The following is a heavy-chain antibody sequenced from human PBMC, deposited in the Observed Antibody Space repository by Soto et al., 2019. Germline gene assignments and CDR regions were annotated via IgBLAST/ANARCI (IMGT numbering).Heavy chain of an antibody. V-gene: IGHV1-69*13. CDR2: IIPIFGTA. Sequence: ASVKVSCKASGYTFTSYVINWVRQAPGQGLEWMGGIIPIFGTANYAQKFQGRVTITADESTSTAYMELSSLRSEDTAVYYCARGRLLLRPRVGYYGMDVWGQGTTVTVSS. D-gene: IGHD2-15*01. J-gene: IGHJ6*02. CDR3: ARGRLLLRPRVGYYGMDV. CDR1: GYTFTSYV.